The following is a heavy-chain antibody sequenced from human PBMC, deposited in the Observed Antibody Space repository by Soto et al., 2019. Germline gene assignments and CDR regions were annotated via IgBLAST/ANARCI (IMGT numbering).Heavy chain of an antibody. D-gene: IGHD3-10*01. V-gene: IGHV1-69*02. J-gene: IGHJ4*02. CDR1: GDTFSFYS. CDR3: ATSYGSGYRAFDY. CDR2: VNPILSMS. Sequence: SVKVSCKASGDTFSFYSINWVRQAPGLGLEWMGRVNPILSMSNYAQRFQGRVTMTADKSTSTAYMELSGLRSEDTAMYYCATSYGSGYRAFDYWGQGALVTSPQ.